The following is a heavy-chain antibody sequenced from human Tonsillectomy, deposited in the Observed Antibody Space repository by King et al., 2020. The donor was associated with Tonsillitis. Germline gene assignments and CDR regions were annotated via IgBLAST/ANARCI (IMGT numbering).Heavy chain of an antibody. J-gene: IGHJ4*02. D-gene: IGHD2-15*01. CDR3: ARLGRRDPLYYFDY. Sequence: LQLQESGPGLVKPSETLSLTCTVSGDSISSSNYYWGWIRQPPGKGLEWIGSIYYSGSTYYNPSLKSRVTISVDTSKNRFSLKLSSVTAAVTAVYYCARLGRRDPLYYFDYWGQGTLVTVSS. CDR1: GDSISSSNYY. V-gene: IGHV4-39*01. CDR2: IYYSGST.